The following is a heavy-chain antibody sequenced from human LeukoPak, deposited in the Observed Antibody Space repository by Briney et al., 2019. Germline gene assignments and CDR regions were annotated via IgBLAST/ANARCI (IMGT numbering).Heavy chain of an antibody. V-gene: IGHV3-30*03. CDR3: ASGPHDSSYLDD. J-gene: IGHJ4*02. CDR2: ISNDGSNK. D-gene: IGHD3-22*01. CDR1: GFTFSSYG. Sequence: GGSLRLSCAASGFTFSSYGMHWVRQALGKGLEWVAGISNDGSNKNYADSVKGRFTISRENSKNTLYLQMNGLRAEDTAVYHCASGPHDSSYLDDWGQGTLVTVSS.